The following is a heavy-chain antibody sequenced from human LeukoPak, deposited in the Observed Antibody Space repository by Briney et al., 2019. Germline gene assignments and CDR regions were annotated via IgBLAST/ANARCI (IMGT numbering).Heavy chain of an antibody. J-gene: IGHJ4*02. CDR1: GGSISSYY. CDR2: IYYSGST. D-gene: IGHD5-24*01. Sequence: PSETLSLTCTVSGGSISSYYWSWIRQPPGKGLEWIGYIYYSGSTNYNPSLKSRVTISVDTSKNQFSLRLSSVTAADTAVYYCARDRGPQMATDYWGQGTLVTVSS. V-gene: IGHV4-59*01. CDR3: ARDRGPQMATDY.